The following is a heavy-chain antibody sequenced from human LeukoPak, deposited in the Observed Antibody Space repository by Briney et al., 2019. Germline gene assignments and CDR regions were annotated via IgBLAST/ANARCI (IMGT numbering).Heavy chain of an antibody. V-gene: IGHV3-30*02. Sequence: GGSLRLSCAASGFTFSSYGMHWVRQAPGKGLEWVAFIRYDGSNKYYADSVKGRFTISRDNSKNTLYLQMNSLRAEDTAVYYCAKEGYSYGLGDYFDYWGQGTLVTVSS. CDR3: AKEGYSYGLGDYFDY. CDR1: GFTFSSYG. CDR2: IRYDGSNK. D-gene: IGHD5-18*01. J-gene: IGHJ4*02.